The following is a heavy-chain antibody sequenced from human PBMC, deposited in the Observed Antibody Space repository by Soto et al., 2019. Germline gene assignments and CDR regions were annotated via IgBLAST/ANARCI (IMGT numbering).Heavy chain of an antibody. CDR3: ARGRYGDY. Sequence: QIHLVQSGAEVKKPGASVMVSCKGSGYGFTTYGITWVRQAPGQGLEWMAWISAHNGNTNYAQKLQGRVTVTRDTSTSTAYMELRSMRSDDTDVYYCARGRYGDYWGQGALVTVSS. CDR2: ISAHNGNT. D-gene: IGHD1-1*01. J-gene: IGHJ4*02. V-gene: IGHV1-18*01. CDR1: GYGFTTYG.